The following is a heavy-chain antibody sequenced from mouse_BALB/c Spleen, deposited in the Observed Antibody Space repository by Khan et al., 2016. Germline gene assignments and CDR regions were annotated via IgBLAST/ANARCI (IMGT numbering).Heavy chain of an antibody. Sequence: EVELVESGAELVKSGASVKLSCTASDFNINDYYMHWVKQRPAQGLEWIGWIDPENGDTECAPKFQGKATVTADTSSNTAYMRLSSLTSEDTAGYYCNASYYGDYIYFDYWGQGTTLTVSS. CDR1: DFNINDYY. V-gene: IGHV14-4*02. D-gene: IGHD2-13*01. J-gene: IGHJ2*01. CDR2: IDPENGDT. CDR3: NASYYGDYIYFDY.